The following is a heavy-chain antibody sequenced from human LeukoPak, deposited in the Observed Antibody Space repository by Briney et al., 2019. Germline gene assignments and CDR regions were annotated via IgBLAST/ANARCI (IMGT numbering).Heavy chain of an antibody. CDR2: ISGSGGST. D-gene: IGHD3-22*01. V-gene: IGHV3-23*01. CDR3: AKGDSGSSRYYYYYMDV. J-gene: IGHJ6*03. CDR1: GFTFSSYG. Sequence: GGSLRLSCAASGFTFSSYGMSWVRQAPGKGLEWVSAISGSGGSTYYADSVKGRFTISRDNSKNTLYLQMNSLRAEDTAVYYCAKGDSGSSRYYYYYMDVWGKGTTVTISS.